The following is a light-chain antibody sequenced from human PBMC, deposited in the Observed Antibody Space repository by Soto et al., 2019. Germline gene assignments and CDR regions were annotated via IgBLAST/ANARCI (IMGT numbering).Light chain of an antibody. V-gene: IGKV3-20*01. CDR2: GVS. CDR3: QQYDKSPQT. CDR1: QSVSRSY. J-gene: IGKJ2*01. Sequence: IVLTQSPGTLSLSPGERATLSCRASQSVSRSYLAWYQQKPGQAPRLLIYGVSNRPTGIPDRFSGSGSGTEFSLTISRLEPEDFAVYYCQQYDKSPQTFGQGTKLEIK.